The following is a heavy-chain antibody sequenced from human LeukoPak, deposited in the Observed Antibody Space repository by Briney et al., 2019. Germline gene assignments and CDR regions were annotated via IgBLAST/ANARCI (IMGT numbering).Heavy chain of an antibody. D-gene: IGHD6-19*01. CDR3: ASGGIAVAKTFDY. CDR2: IIPIFGTA. V-gene: IGHV1-69*13. CDR1: GGTFSSYA. J-gene: IGHJ4*02. Sequence: GASVKVSCKASGGTFSSYAISWVRQAPGQGLEWMGGIIPIFGTANYAQKFQGRVTITAGESTSTAYMELSSLRSEDTAVYYCASGGIAVAKTFDYWGQGTLVTVSS.